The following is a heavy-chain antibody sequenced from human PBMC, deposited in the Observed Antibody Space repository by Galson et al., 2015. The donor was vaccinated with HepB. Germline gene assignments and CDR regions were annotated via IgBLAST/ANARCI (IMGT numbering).Heavy chain of an antibody. J-gene: IGHJ4*02. CDR3: ARVGLRYFDWLGSFGDY. V-gene: IGHV1-24*01. D-gene: IGHD3-9*01. CDR1: GYTLTELS. CDR2: FDPEDGET. Sequence: SVKVSCKVSGYTLTELSMHWVRQAPGKGLEWMGGFDPEDGETIYAQKFQGRVTMTEDTSTDTAYMELRSLRSDDTAVYYCARVGLRYFDWLGSFGDYWGQGTLVTVSS.